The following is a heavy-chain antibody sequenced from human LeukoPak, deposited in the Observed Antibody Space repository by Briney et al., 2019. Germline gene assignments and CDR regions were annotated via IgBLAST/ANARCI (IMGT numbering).Heavy chain of an antibody. CDR2: INPSTGAT. V-gene: IGHV1-2*02. D-gene: IGHD3-10*01. CDR3: ARSTGVREVVIWFDP. Sequence: ASVRVSCKASGYTFTDYYIQWVRQTPGEGVEWMGWINPSTGATIYAQKLQGRVTMTRDTSINTAYMDLTRLKSDDTAIYYCARSTGVREVVIWFDPWGQGTLVTVSS. CDR1: GYTFTDYY. J-gene: IGHJ5*02.